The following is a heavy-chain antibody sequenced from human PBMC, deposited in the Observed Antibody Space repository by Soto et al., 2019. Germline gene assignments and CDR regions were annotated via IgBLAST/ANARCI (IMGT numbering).Heavy chain of an antibody. V-gene: IGHV3-30-3*01. CDR1: GFTFSSYA. D-gene: IGHD3-10*01. J-gene: IGHJ6*02. CDR3: AREAGVYGSGSYGMDV. CDR2: ISYDGTNK. Sequence: QVQLVESGGGVVQPGRSLRLSCAASGFTFSSYAMHWVRQAPGKGLEWVAVISYDGTNKYYADSVKGRFTMSRDNSKNPLYLQMNSLRAEDTAVYYCAREAGVYGSGSYGMDVWGQGTTATVSS.